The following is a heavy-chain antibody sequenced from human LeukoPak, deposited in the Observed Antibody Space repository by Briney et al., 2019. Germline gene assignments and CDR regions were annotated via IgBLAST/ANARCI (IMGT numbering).Heavy chain of an antibody. CDR1: GGSFSGYY. D-gene: IGHD2-2*01. J-gene: IGHJ5*02. CDR2: INHSGST. CDR3: ARTYCSSTSCRYDPKNWFGP. Sequence: SETLSLTCAVYGGSFSGYYWSWIRQPPGKGLEWIGEINHSGSTNYNPSLKSRVTISVDTSKNQFSLKLSSVTAADTAVYYCARTYCSSTSCRYDPKNWFGPWGQGTLVTVSS. V-gene: IGHV4-34*01.